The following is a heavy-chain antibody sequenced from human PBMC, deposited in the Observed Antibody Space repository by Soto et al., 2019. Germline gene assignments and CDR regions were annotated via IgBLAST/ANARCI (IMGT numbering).Heavy chain of an antibody. CDR1: GGSFSGYY. Sequence: QVQLQQWGAGLLKPSETLSLTCAVYGGSFSGYYWSWIRQPPGNGLEWIGEINHSGSTNYNPSLKGRVTISVDTSKNQFSLKLSSVTAADTAVYYCARGLQQLAYFDYWGQGTLVTVSS. D-gene: IGHD6-13*01. CDR3: ARGLQQLAYFDY. CDR2: INHSGST. V-gene: IGHV4-34*01. J-gene: IGHJ4*02.